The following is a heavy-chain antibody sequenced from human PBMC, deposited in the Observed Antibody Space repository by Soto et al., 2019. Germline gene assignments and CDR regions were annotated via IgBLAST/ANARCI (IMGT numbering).Heavy chain of an antibody. J-gene: IGHJ4*02. CDR3: ARDKFSYCCSTNCDEFAY. Sequence: GGSLRLSCAASGFTFSSYSMNWVRQAPGKGLEWVSYISSSSSTIYYADSVKGRFTISRDNAKNSLYLQMNSLRDEDTAVYYCARDKFSYCCSTNCDEFAYPVRGTLDPVSS. CDR2: ISSSSSTI. CDR1: GFTFSSYS. D-gene: IGHD2-2*01. V-gene: IGHV3-48*02.